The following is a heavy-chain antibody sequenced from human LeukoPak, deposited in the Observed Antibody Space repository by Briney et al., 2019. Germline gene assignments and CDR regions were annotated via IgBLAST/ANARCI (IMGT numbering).Heavy chain of an antibody. CDR3: ARETVVVVAPYFDY. V-gene: IGHV6-1*01. Sequence: SQTLSLTCAISGDSLSSNSAAWNWIRQSPSRGLEWLGRTYYRSKWYNDYAVSVKSRITINPDTSKNQFSLQLNSVTPDDTAVYYCARETVVVVAPYFDYWGQGTLVTVSS. CDR2: TYYRSKWYN. D-gene: IGHD2-15*01. J-gene: IGHJ4*02. CDR1: GDSLSSNSAA.